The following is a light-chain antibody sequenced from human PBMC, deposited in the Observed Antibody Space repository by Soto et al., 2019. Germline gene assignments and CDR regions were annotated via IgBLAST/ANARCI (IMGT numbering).Light chain of an antibody. Sequence: GDRVTITCRASEKINKWLAWYXXKXGXXXKXXXSDASSLESGVPSRFSGSGYGTEFTLTISSLQPDDFATYYCQQCNSYPWTFGQGTKVDI. CDR2: DAS. CDR3: QQCNSYPWT. V-gene: IGKV1-5*01. CDR1: EKINKW. J-gene: IGKJ1*01.